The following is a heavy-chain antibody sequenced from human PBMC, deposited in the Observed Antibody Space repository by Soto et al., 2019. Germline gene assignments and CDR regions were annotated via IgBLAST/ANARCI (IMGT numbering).Heavy chain of an antibody. CDR3: AKLKRGGGMDV. V-gene: IGHV3-30*18. D-gene: IGHD3-16*01. CDR1: GXTVSSYC. Sequence: GSLRLSCAASGXTVSSYCMHWVRQAPGKGLEWVAVISYDGSNKYYADSVKGLFTISRENSKNTLYLQMNRLRADYRAVYYCAKLKRGGGMDVWGQGTTGPVSS. CDR2: ISYDGSNK. J-gene: IGHJ6*02.